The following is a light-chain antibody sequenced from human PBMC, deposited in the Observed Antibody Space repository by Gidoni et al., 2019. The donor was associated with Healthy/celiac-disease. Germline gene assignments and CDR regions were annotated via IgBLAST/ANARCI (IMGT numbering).Light chain of an antibody. CDR2: AAS. J-gene: IGKJ4*01. V-gene: IGKV1-39*01. Sequence: DIQMTKSPSPLSASVGDRVTNTCRASQSISTYLNWYQQKPGKAPKLLIYAASSLQSGVPSRFSGSGSGTDFTLTISSLQPEDFATYYCQQSYSTPPTFGGGTKVEIK. CDR3: QQSYSTPPT. CDR1: QSISTY.